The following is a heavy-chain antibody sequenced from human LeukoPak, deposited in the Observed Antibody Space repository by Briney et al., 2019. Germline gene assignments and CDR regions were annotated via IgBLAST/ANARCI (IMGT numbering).Heavy chain of an antibody. CDR2: IRGSGDGT. CDR3: AKEGGGYGDAPRGYFRH. D-gene: IGHD4-17*01. CDR1: GFTFSSYA. V-gene: IGHV3-23*01. Sequence: PGGSLRLSCAASGFTFSSYAMAWVRQAPGKGLEWVSAIRGSGDGTYYADSVKGRFTISRDNSKNTLYLQINGLRAEDTAIYVCAKEGGGYGDAPRGYFRHWGQGTLVTVSS. J-gene: IGHJ1*01.